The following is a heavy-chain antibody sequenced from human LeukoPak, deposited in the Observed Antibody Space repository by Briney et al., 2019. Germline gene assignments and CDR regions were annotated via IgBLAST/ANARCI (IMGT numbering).Heavy chain of an antibody. CDR3: ARGFSIVVVPAAITRNWFDP. CDR1: GYTFTSYG. J-gene: IGHJ5*02. Sequence: ASVKVSCKASGYTFTSYGITWVRQAPGQGLEWMGWISAYNGNTNYAQKLQGRVTMTTDTSTSTAYMELRSLRSDDTAVYYCARGFSIVVVPAAITRNWFDPWGQGTLVTVSS. CDR2: ISAYNGNT. D-gene: IGHD2-2*01. V-gene: IGHV1-18*01.